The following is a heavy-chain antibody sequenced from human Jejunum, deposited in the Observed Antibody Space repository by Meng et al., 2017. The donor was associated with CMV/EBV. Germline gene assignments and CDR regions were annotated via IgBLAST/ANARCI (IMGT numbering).Heavy chain of an antibody. CDR2: FSPGGNI. CDR3: ARGESRGYYYFDY. CDR1: GDSISNYF. D-gene: IGHD3-22*01. Sequence: QVHHQEWGPALVRPSHTLSRPCTVSGDSISNYFWRWIRQPAGKKLEWIGRFSPGGNINYIPSLKGRLTMSVDTSNNQIFLNVTSVTAADTALYYCARGESRGYYYFDYWGQGILVTVSS. V-gene: IGHV4-4*07. J-gene: IGHJ4*02.